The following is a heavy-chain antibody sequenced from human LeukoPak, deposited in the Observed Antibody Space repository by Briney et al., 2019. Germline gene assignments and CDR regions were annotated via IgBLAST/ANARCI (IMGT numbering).Heavy chain of an antibody. D-gene: IGHD5-12*01. CDR3: ARSPYPGLRRRYFDY. CDR1: GGSFSGYY. Sequence: PSETLSLTCAVYGGSFSGYYWSWIRQPPGKGLEWIGEINHSGSTNYNPSLKSRVTISVDTPKNQFSLKLSSVTAADTAVYYCARSPYPGLRRRYFDYWGQGTLVTVSS. V-gene: IGHV4-34*01. CDR2: INHSGST. J-gene: IGHJ4*02.